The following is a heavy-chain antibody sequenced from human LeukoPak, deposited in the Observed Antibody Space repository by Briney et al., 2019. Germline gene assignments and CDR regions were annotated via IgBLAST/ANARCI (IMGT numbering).Heavy chain of an antibody. Sequence: SETLSLTCAVYGASFSGYYWSWIRQPPGKGLEWMGEINHSGSTNYNPSLKSRVTISVDTSKNQFSLKLSSVTAADTAVYCCARGKEEMATGSYYFDYWGQGTLVTVSS. CDR1: GASFSGYY. D-gene: IGHD5-24*01. CDR3: ARGKEEMATGSYYFDY. CDR2: INHSGST. V-gene: IGHV4-34*01. J-gene: IGHJ4*02.